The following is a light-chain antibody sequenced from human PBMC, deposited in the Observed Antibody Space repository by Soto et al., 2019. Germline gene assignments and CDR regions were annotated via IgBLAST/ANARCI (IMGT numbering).Light chain of an antibody. CDR1: QSVRNNY. V-gene: IGKV3-20*01. CDR3: QQFGSYPLT. Sequence: EIVLTQSPGTLSLSPGERATLSCRASQSVRNNYLAWYQQKPGQAPRFLIYATSNRATGIPDRLSGGGSGTDFTLTISRLEPEDFAVYYCQQFGSYPLTFGGGTKVDIK. J-gene: IGKJ4*01. CDR2: ATS.